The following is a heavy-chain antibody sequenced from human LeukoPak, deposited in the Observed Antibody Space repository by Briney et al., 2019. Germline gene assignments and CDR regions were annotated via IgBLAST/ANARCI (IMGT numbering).Heavy chain of an antibody. CDR1: GLTVRTYA. CDR2: VSGTTDTT. J-gene: IGHJ3*02. D-gene: IGHD5-24*01. CDR3: ARKRPREGYNYDTFDI. Sequence: GGSLRLSCGASGLTVRTYAMTWVRQAPGKGLEWVSSVSGTTDTTYYEDSVKGRFTISRDDSKNTVYLQMNSLRVEDTAIYFCARKRPREGYNYDTFDIWGQGTRVTVSS. V-gene: IGHV3-23*01.